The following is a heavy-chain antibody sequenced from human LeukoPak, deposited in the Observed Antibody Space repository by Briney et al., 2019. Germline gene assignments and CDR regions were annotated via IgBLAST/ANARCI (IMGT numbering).Heavy chain of an antibody. D-gene: IGHD3-9*01. Sequence: ASVKVSCKASGYTFTSYDINWVRQAPGQGLEWMGIINPSGGSTSYAQKFQGRVTMTRDTSTSTVYMELSSLRSEDTAVYYCARDSVRAGYQIDYWGQGTLVTVSS. J-gene: IGHJ4*02. V-gene: IGHV1-46*01. CDR1: GYTFTSYD. CDR2: INPSGGST. CDR3: ARDSVRAGYQIDY.